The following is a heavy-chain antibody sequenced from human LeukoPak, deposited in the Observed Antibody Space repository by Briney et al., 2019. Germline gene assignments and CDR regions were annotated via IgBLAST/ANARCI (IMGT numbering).Heavy chain of an antibody. J-gene: IGHJ4*02. CDR1: GGSISGYF. Sequence: PSETLSLTCTVSGGSISGYFCTWLRQSAGAGLECIGRIHTSGTTYYNPSLRSRVSMSVDTSNNKFSLRLSSVTAADTAVYYCARDPAGPGRYFDYWGQGALVTVSS. V-gene: IGHV4-4*07. D-gene: IGHD1-14*01. CDR2: IHTSGTT. CDR3: ARDPAGPGRYFDY.